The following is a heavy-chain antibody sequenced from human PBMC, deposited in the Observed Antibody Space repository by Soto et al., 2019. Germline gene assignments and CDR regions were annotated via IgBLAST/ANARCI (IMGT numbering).Heavy chain of an antibody. D-gene: IGHD3-16*01. CDR3: AKDLLGAFNM. V-gene: IGHV3-30*18. CDR1: GFTFSSYG. Sequence: PGGSLRLSCAASGFTFSSYGMHWVRQAPGKGLEWVAVISYDGSNKYYADSVKGRFTISRDNSKNTLYLQMNSLRAEDTAVYYCAKDLLGAFNMWGQGTMVTVSS. CDR2: ISYDGSNK. J-gene: IGHJ3*02.